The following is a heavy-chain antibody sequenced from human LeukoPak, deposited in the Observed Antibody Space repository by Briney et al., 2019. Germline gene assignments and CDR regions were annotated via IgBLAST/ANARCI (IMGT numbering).Heavy chain of an antibody. CDR3: ARGSYYYDSSGYYYLSYFDY. CDR1: GGSFSGYY. Sequence: KPSETLSLTCAVYGGSFSGYYWSWIRQPPGKGLEWIGEINHSGSTNYNPSLKSRVTISVDTSKNQFSLKLSSVTAADTAVYYCARGSYYYDSSGYYYLSYFDYWGQGTLGTVSS. V-gene: IGHV4-34*01. CDR2: INHSGST. D-gene: IGHD3-22*01. J-gene: IGHJ4*02.